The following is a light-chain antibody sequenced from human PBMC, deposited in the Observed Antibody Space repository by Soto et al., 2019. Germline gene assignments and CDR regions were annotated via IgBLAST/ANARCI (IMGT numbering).Light chain of an antibody. V-gene: IGKV3-20*01. J-gene: IGKJ1*01. Sequence: EIVLTQSPATLSLSPGERATLSCRASQSVSNNYLAWYQQKPGQAPRLLIYGASNRATGIPDRFSGSGSGTDFTLTISRLEPEDFAVYHCQQYGGSPRTFGQGTKVDI. CDR1: QSVSNNY. CDR3: QQYGGSPRT. CDR2: GAS.